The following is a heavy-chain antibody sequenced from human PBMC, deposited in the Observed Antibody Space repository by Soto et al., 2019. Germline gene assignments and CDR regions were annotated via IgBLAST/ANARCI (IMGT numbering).Heavy chain of an antibody. CDR2: INDSGVT. Sequence: QVQLQQWGAGLLKPSETLSLTCAVYGGSFSSYYWNWIRQPSGKGLEWIGEINDSGVTKYNPSLKSRVAISVDTSKNQFSLKLRAVAAADTAVYYCARGTHFGWSPNPPDGLDIWGQGTMVSVSS. CDR1: GGSFSSYY. V-gene: IGHV4-34*01. J-gene: IGHJ3*02. CDR3: ARGTHFGWSPNPPDGLDI. D-gene: IGHD3-9*01.